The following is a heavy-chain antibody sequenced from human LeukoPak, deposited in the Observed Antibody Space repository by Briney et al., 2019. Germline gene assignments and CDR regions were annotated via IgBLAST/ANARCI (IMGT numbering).Heavy chain of an antibody. J-gene: IGHJ6*02. CDR1: GGSISSGDYS. V-gene: IGHV4-30-4*01. Sequence: PSETLSLTCTVSGGSISSGDYSWSWFRQPRGKGLEWIGYIYYSGSTYYNPSLKSRVTISVDTSKNQFSLKLSSVTAADTAVYYCARGGGLYYYYGMDVWGQGTTVTVSS. CDR3: ARGGGLYYYYGMDV. CDR2: IYYSGST. D-gene: IGHD2-15*01.